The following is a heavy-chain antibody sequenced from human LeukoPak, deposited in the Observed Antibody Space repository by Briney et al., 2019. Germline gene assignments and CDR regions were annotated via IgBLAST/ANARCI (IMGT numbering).Heavy chain of an antibody. D-gene: IGHD5-12*01. CDR1: GFTFDRYT. CDR2: ISNSGGRT. CDR3: AKSYNGYESKPDY. V-gene: IGHV3-23*01. Sequence: GGSLRLSCATSGFTFDRYTIHWVRQAPGKGLEWVSSISNSGGRTFYTDSVKGRFTISRDNSKITLYLQMNSLRAEDTAVYYCAKSYNGYESKPDYWGQGTLVTVSS. J-gene: IGHJ4*02.